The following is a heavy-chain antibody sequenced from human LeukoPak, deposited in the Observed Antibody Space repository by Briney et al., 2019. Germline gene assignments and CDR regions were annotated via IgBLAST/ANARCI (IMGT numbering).Heavy chain of an antibody. CDR2: ISGSGGST. CDR3: AKYRTGPPYGLDV. CDR1: GFTFSTYA. J-gene: IGHJ6*02. Sequence: GGSLRLSCAASGFTFSTYAMNWVRQAPGKGLEWVSGISGSGGSTWYADSVKGRFTISRDNSKNTLYLQMNRLRAEGTATYYCAKYRTGPPYGLDVWGQGTTVTVSS. D-gene: IGHD1-26*01. V-gene: IGHV3-23*01.